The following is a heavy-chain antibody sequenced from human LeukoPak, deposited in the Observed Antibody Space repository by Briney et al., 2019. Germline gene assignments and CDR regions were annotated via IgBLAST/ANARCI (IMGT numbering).Heavy chain of an antibody. V-gene: IGHV1-46*01. J-gene: IGHJ4*02. D-gene: IGHD5-24*01. CDR2: INPSGGST. Sequence: GIINPSGGSTSYSQKFQGRVTITRDTSTSTVYMELSSLRSEDTAVYYCASGDGYRDVYFDYWGQGTLVTVSS. CDR3: ASGDGYRDVYFDY.